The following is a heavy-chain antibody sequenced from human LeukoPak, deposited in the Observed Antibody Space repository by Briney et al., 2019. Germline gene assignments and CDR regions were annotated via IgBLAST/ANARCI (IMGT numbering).Heavy chain of an antibody. V-gene: IGHV1-69*04. Sequence: SVKVSCKASGGTFSSYAISWVRQAPGQGLEWMGRIIPIFGVANYAQKFQGRVTITADKSTSTAYMELSSLRSEDTAVYYCARVPDTAMVTYYGMDVWGQGTTVTVSS. D-gene: IGHD5-18*01. CDR3: ARVPDTAMVTYYGMDV. CDR2: IIPIFGVA. CDR1: GGTFSSYA. J-gene: IGHJ6*02.